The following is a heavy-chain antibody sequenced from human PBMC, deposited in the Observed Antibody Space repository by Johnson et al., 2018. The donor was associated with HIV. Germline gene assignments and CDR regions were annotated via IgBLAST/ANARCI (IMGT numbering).Heavy chain of an antibody. Sequence: QVQLVESGGGVVQPGRSLRLSCAASGFTFSSYAMHWVRQAPGKGLEWVEVISYDGSNKYYADSVKGRFTISRDNSKNTLYLQMNSLRAEDTAVYYCARSPRQWLDHDAFDIWGQGTMVTVSS. CDR2: ISYDGSNK. J-gene: IGHJ3*02. CDR1: GFTFSSYA. CDR3: ARSPRQWLDHDAFDI. V-gene: IGHV3-30*04. D-gene: IGHD6-19*01.